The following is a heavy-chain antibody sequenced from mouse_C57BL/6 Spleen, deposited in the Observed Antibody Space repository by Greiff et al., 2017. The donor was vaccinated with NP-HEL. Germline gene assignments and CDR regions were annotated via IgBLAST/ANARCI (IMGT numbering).Heavy chain of an antibody. CDR1: GYSITSGYY. CDR3: ARYYDYDVWFAY. CDR2: ISYDGSN. J-gene: IGHJ3*01. Sequence: VQLKESGPGLVKPSQSLSLTCSVTGYSITSGYYWNWIRQFPVNKLEWMGYISYDGSNNYNPSLKNRISITRDTSKNQFFLKLNSVTTEDTATYYCARYYDYDVWFAYWGQGTLVTVSA. D-gene: IGHD2-4*01. V-gene: IGHV3-6*01.